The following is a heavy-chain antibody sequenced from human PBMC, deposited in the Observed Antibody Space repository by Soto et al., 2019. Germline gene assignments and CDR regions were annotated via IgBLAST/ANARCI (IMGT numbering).Heavy chain of an antibody. V-gene: IGHV4-59*01. Sequence: SETLSLTCTVSGGSISSYYWGWIRQPPGKGLEWIGYIYYSGSTNYNPSLKSRVTISVDTSKNQFSLKLSSVTAADTAVYYCARRPGIAADGYRGAFDIWGQGTMVTVSS. D-gene: IGHD6-13*01. CDR1: GGSISSYY. J-gene: IGHJ3*02. CDR3: ARRPGIAADGYRGAFDI. CDR2: IYYSGST.